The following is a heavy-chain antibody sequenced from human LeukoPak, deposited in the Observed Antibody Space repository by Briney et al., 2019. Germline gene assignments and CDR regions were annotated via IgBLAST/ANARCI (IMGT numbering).Heavy chain of an antibody. CDR1: GYSFTSYW. D-gene: IGHD3-10*01. J-gene: IGHJ4*02. Sequence: GESLKISCEGSGYSFTSYWIGWVRQMPGKGLEWMGIIYPGDSDTRYSPSFQGQVTISADKSISTAYLQWSSLKASDTAMYYCARRYYYGSGSYLFDYWGQGTLVTVSS. CDR3: ARRYYYGSGSYLFDY. V-gene: IGHV5-51*01. CDR2: IYPGDSDT.